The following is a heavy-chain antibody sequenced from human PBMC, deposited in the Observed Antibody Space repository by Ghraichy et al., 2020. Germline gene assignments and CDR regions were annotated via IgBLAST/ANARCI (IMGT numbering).Heavy chain of an antibody. CDR2: ISGSGGST. V-gene: IGHV3-23*01. CDR3: AKGGYYDSSGYQRYYFDY. CDR1: GFTFSSYA. Sequence: GGSLRLSCAASGFTFSSYAMSWVRQAPGKGLEWVSAISGSGGSTYYADSVKGRFTISRDNSKNTLYLQMNSLRAEDTAVYYCAKGGYYDSSGYQRYYFDYWGQGTLVTVSS. J-gene: IGHJ4*02. D-gene: IGHD3-22*01.